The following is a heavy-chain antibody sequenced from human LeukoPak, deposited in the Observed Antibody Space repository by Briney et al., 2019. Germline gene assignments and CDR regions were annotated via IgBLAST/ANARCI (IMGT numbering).Heavy chain of an antibody. CDR2: IVGSGGTT. CDR3: ARDIRYSSSWALDY. CDR1: GFTFSSYA. D-gene: IGHD6-13*01. J-gene: IGHJ4*02. Sequence: GGSLRLSCAASGFTFSSYAMSWVRQTPGKGLEWVSTIVGSGGTTYYADPVKGRFTISRDNAKNSLYLQMNSLRAEDTAVYYCARDIRYSSSWALDYWGQGTLVTVSS. V-gene: IGHV3-23*01.